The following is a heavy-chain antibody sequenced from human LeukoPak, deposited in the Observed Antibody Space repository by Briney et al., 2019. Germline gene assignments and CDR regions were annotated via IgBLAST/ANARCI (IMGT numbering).Heavy chain of an antibody. D-gene: IGHD2-2*01. CDR1: GFTFSSYA. Sequence: GGSLRLSCAASGFTFSSYAMSWVRQAPGKGLEWVSAISGSGGSTYYADSVKGRFTISRDNSKNTLYLQMNSLTTEDTAVYYCTRHSDTYCSRANCYVDSFYGLDVWGQGTRVTVSS. CDR3: TRHSDTYCSRANCYVDSFYGLDV. CDR2: ISGSGGST. V-gene: IGHV3-23*01. J-gene: IGHJ6*02.